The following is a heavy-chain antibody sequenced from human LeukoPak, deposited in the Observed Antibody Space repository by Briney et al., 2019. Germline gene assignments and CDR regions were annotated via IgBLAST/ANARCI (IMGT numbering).Heavy chain of an antibody. CDR1: GGSISSYY. D-gene: IGHD1-14*01. Sequence: SEPLSLTCTVSGGSISSYYWSWIRQPPGKGLEWIGYIYYSGSTNYNPSLKSRVTISVDTPKNQFSLKLSSVTAADTAVYYCARNPDAFDIWGQGTMVTVSS. CDR3: ARNPDAFDI. V-gene: IGHV4-59*01. CDR2: IYYSGST. J-gene: IGHJ3*02.